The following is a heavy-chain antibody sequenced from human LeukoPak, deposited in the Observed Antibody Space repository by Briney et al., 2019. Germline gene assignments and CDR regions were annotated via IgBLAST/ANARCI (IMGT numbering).Heavy chain of an antibody. J-gene: IGHJ3*02. V-gene: IGHV3-48*02. CDR1: GLGLRNYW. CDR3: ARDSSSWYHASFDI. D-gene: IGHD6-13*01. CDR2: ISSSSSTI. Sequence: GGSLRLSCVGYGLGLRNYWMTWVRQAPGKGLKWVSYISSSSSTIYYADSVKGRFTISRDNAKNSLYLQMNSLRDEDTAVYYCARDSSSWYHASFDIWGQGTMVTVSS.